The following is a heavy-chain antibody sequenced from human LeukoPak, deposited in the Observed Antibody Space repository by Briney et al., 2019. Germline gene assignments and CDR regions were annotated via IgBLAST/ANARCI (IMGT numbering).Heavy chain of an antibody. Sequence: SETLSLTCTVSGGSISSYYWSWIRQPPGKGLEWIGYIYYSGSTSYNPSLKSRVTISVDTSKNQFSLKLSSVTAADTAVYYCARQYYDSSGYYRRKLTNWFDPWGQGTLVTVSS. CDR1: GGSISSYY. J-gene: IGHJ5*02. CDR3: ARQYYDSSGYYRRKLTNWFDP. CDR2: IYYSGST. D-gene: IGHD3-22*01. V-gene: IGHV4-59*01.